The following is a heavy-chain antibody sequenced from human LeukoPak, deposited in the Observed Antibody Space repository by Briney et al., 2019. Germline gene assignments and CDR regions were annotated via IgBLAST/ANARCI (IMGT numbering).Heavy chain of an antibody. CDR2: IYTSGST. D-gene: IGHD1-20*01. V-gene: IGHV4-61*02. Sequence: PSETLSLTCTVSGGSISSGSYYWSWIRQPAGKGLEWIGRIYTSGSTNYNPSLKSRVTISVDTSKNQFSLKLSSVTAADTAVYYCARQYNWNFDYWGQGTLVTVSS. CDR1: GGSISSGSYY. J-gene: IGHJ4*02. CDR3: ARQYNWNFDY.